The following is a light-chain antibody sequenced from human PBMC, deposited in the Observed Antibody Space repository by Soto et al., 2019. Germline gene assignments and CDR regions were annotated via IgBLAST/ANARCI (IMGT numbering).Light chain of an antibody. CDR2: GAS. Sequence: EIVMTQSPATLSVSPGERATLSCRASQSVSSNLAWYQQKPGQAPRLLMYGASTRATGIPDRFSGSGSGTEFTLTIGSLQSGDFAVYYCQQHNNWPPWTFGQGTKVEIK. J-gene: IGKJ1*01. V-gene: IGKV3-15*01. CDR3: QQHNNWPPWT. CDR1: QSVSSN.